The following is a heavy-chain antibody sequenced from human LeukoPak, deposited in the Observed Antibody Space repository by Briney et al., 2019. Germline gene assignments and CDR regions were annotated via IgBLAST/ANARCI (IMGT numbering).Heavy chain of an antibody. D-gene: IGHD3-3*01. V-gene: IGHV1-24*01. CDR2: FDPEDGET. Sequence: ASVKVSCKVSGDTLTAFAMHWVRQAPGKGLEWMGGFDPEDGETIYAQKFQGRVIMSEDTSTDTAYMELSSLRSEDTAVYYCAADRFSIFGVVITPKNYYGMDVWGQGTTVTVSS. CDR3: AADRFSIFGVVITPKNYYGMDV. J-gene: IGHJ6*02. CDR1: GDTLTAFA.